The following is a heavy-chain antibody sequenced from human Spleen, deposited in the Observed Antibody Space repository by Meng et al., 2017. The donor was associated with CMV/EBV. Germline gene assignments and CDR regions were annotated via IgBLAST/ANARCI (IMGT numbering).Heavy chain of an antibody. CDR2: IYPNDSDI. D-gene: IGHD5-12*01. J-gene: IGHJ3*02. V-gene: IGHV5-51*01. CDR1: AYSFTNYF. CDR3: ARLRGYSGYDLRAHAFDI. Sequence: GESLKISCKVSAYSFTNYFIGWVRQMPGKGLEWMGIIYPNDSDIRYSPSFQGQVTISADKSITTAYLQWSSLKASDTAMYYCARLRGYSGYDLRAHAFDIWGQGTMVTVSS.